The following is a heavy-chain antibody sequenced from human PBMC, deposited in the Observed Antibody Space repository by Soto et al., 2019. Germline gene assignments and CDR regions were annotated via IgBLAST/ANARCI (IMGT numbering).Heavy chain of an antibody. CDR1: GGTFSSYA. V-gene: IGHV1-69*06. CDR3: AARTTGTTFYGMDV. CDR2: IIPIFGTA. Sequence: QVQLVQSGAEVKKPGPSVKVSCKASGGTFSSYAISWVRQAPGQGLEWMGGIIPIFGTANYALKFQGRVTITADKSTSTAYTELSSLRSEDTAVYYCAARTTGTTFYGMDVWGQGTTVTVSS. J-gene: IGHJ6*02. D-gene: IGHD1-1*01.